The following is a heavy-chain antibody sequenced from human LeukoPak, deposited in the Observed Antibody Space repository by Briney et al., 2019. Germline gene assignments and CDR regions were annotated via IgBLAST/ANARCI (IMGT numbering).Heavy chain of an antibody. CDR3: ARVQSGWYSDY. Sequence: SETLSLTCTVSGGSISSYYWSWIRQPPGKGLEWIGYVYYSGSTNYNPSLESRVTISVDTSKNQFSLKLSSVTAADTAVYYCARVQSGWYSDYWGQGTLVTVSS. V-gene: IGHV4-59*01. D-gene: IGHD6-19*01. CDR1: GGSISSYY. CDR2: VYYSGST. J-gene: IGHJ4*02.